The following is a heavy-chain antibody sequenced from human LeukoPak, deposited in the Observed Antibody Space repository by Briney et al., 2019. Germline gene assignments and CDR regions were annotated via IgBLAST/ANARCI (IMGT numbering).Heavy chain of an antibody. D-gene: IGHD5-12*01. CDR2: IYHSGST. CDR1: GYSISSGYY. J-gene: IGHJ4*02. V-gene: IGHV4-38-2*02. CDR3: ARVDIVATIPPYYFDY. Sequence: SETPSLTCTVSGYSISSGYYWGWIRQPPGKGLEWIGSIYHSGSTYYNPSLKSRVTISVDTSKNQFSLKLSSVTAADTAVYYCARVDIVATIPPYYFDYWGQGTLVTVSS.